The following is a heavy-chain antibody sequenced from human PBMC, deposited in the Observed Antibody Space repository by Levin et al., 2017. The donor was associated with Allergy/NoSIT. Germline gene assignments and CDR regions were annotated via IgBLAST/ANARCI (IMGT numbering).Heavy chain of an antibody. J-gene: IGHJ3*02. CDR2: IDPSDSYT. CDR1: EYSFTNYW. V-gene: IGHV5-10-1*01. D-gene: IGHD3-22*01. CDR3: ARHANTYYYDNSGEGAFDI. Sequence: GESLKISCKGSEYSFTNYWIIWVRQMPGKGLEWMGRIDPSDSYTHYSPSFQGHVTLSADKSITTAYLQWSSLKASDTAMYFCARHANTYYYDNSGEGAFDIWGQGTMVTVSS.